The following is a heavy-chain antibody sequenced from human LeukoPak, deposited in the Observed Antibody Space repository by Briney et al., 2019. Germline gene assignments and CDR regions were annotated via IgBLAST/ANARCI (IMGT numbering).Heavy chain of an antibody. CDR1: GYTFTGYY. Sequence: ASVKVSCKASGYTFTGYYMHWVRQAPGQGLEWMGWINPNSGGTNYAQKFQGRVTMTRDMSTSTVYMELSSLRSEDTAVYYCARVKWYSGSYLFDYWGQGTLVTVSS. CDR2: INPNSGGT. J-gene: IGHJ4*02. D-gene: IGHD1-26*01. V-gene: IGHV1-2*02. CDR3: ARVKWYSGSYLFDY.